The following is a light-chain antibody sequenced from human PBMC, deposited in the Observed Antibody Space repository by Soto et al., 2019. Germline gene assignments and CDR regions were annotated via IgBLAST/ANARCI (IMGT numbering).Light chain of an antibody. CDR2: KNN. J-gene: IGLJ3*02. CDR1: RSNVGANYD. Sequence: QSVPTQPPSVSGAPGQTITISCTGSRSNVGANYDVHWYQVLPGAGPRLLIYKNNNRPSGVPDRFSGSKSGTSASLAITGLRAEDEADYYCQSYDNILSGPLFGGGTKLTVL. CDR3: QSYDNILSGPL. V-gene: IGLV1-40*01.